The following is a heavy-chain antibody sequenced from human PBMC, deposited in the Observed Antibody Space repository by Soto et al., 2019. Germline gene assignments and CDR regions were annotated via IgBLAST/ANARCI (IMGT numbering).Heavy chain of an antibody. Sequence: PSETLSLTCAVSSGSISSSNWWSWVRQPPGKGLEWIGEIYHSGSTNYNPSLKSRVTISVDKSKNQFSLKLSSVTAADTAVYYCARVPLIFGDYYYYYYMDVSGKGTTVTVSS. CDR2: IYHSGST. D-gene: IGHD3-3*01. CDR3: ARVPLIFGDYYYYYYMDV. V-gene: IGHV4-4*02. CDR1: SGSISSSNW. J-gene: IGHJ6*03.